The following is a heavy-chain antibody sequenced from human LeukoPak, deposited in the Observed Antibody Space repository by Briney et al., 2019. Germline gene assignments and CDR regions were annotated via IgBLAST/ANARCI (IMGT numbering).Heavy chain of an antibody. Sequence: PSETLSLTCAVYGGSFSGYYWSWIRQPPGKGVEWIGEINHSGSTNYNPSLKSRVTISVDTSKNQFSLKMSSVTAADTAVYYCARWSLELRWHLNWYFDLWGRGTLVTVSS. CDR2: INHSGST. D-gene: IGHD4-23*01. CDR3: ARWSLELRWHLNWYFDL. V-gene: IGHV4-34*01. J-gene: IGHJ2*01. CDR1: GGSFSGYY.